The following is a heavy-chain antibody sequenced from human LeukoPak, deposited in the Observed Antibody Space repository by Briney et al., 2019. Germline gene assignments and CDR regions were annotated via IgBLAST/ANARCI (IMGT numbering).Heavy chain of an antibody. J-gene: IGHJ4*02. V-gene: IGHV4-59*08. CDR3: ARNRFGVAGGYFDY. Sequence: MSSETLSLTCTVSGGSISSYYWSWIRQPPGKGLEWIGYIYYSGSTNYNPSLKSRVTISVDTSKNQFSLKLSSVTAADTAVYYCARNRFGVAGGYFDYWGQGTLVTVSS. D-gene: IGHD3-3*01. CDR1: GGSISSYY. CDR2: IYYSGST.